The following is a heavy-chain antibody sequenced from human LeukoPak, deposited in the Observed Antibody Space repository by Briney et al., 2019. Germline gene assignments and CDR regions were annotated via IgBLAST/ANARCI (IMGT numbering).Heavy chain of an antibody. D-gene: IGHD6-19*01. CDR3: ARHQVDSSSPLPGSLDY. V-gene: IGHV4-39*01. CDR2: IYYSGST. J-gene: IGHJ4*02. Sequence: SETLSLTCTVSGGSISSSSYYWGWIRQPPGKGLEWIGRIYYSGSTYYNPSLKSRVTISVDTSKNQFSLKLSSVTAADTAVYYCARHQVDSSSPLPGSLDYWGQGTLVTVSS. CDR1: GGSISSSSYY.